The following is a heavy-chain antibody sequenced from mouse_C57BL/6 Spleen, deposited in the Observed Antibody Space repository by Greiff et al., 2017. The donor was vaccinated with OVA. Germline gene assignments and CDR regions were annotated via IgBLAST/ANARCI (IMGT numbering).Heavy chain of an antibody. D-gene: IGHD1-1*01. CDR1: GFTFSSYA. V-gene: IGHV5-4*03. Sequence: DVMLVESGGGLVKPGGSLKLSCAASGFTFSSYAMSWVRQTPEKRLEWVATISDGGSYTYYPDNVKGRFTISRDNAKNNLYLQMSHLKSEDTAMYYCARAALYYGSSPWFAYWGQGTLVTVSA. CDR3: ARAALYYGSSPWFAY. CDR2: ISDGGSYT. J-gene: IGHJ3*01.